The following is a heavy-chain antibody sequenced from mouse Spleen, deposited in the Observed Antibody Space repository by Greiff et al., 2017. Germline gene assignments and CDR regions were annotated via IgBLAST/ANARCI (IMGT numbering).Heavy chain of an antibody. V-gene: IGHV1-50*01. CDR3: MISSVTLDY. Sequence: QVQLQQSGAELVKPGASVKLSCKASGYTFTSYWMQWVKQRPGQGLDWIGEIDPSENYINYNQKFKGKATLTVDTSSRTAYMLLSSLTSEDSAVYYCMISSVTLDYWGQGTTLTVSS. J-gene: IGHJ2*01. CDR2: IDPSENYI. D-gene: IGHD2-1*01. CDR1: GYTFTSYW.